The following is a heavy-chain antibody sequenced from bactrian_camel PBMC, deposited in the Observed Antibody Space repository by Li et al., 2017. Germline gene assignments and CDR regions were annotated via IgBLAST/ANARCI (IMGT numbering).Heavy chain of an antibody. CDR2: IAGSGSP. D-gene: IGHD1*01. V-gene: IGHV3S53*01. CDR1: GYTSMTQA. J-gene: IGHJ4*01. Sequence: HVQLVESGGGSVQTGGSLRLSCTASGYTSMTQAMAWFRQAPGKEREGVAVIAGSGSPGYADSVKGRFTISKDNAKNTVYLQMNSLKPEDTAMYYCAAADGYWEWFPPVYSYNYWGPGTQVTVS. CDR3: AAADGYWEWFPPVYSYNY.